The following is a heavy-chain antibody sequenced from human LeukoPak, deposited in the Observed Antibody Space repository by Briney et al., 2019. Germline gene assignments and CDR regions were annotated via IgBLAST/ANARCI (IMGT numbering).Heavy chain of an antibody. D-gene: IGHD4/OR15-4a*01. V-gene: IGHV1-8*01. CDR3: ARVVLKAFYYYYMDV. CDR1: GYTFSDYD. Sequence: ASVKVPCKASGYTFSDYDVNWVRQAPGQGLEWRGWMNPTSGDTGYAQKFQGRVTMTRSMSKNTAYMELSRLRSEDTAVYFCARVVLKAFYYYYMDVWGKGTTIIISS. J-gene: IGHJ6*03. CDR2: MNPTSGDT.